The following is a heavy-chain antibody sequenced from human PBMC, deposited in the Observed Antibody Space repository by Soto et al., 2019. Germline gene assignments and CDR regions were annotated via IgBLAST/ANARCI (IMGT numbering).Heavy chain of an antibody. CDR2: ISTSGATR. V-gene: IGHV3-48*02. CDR1: GFTFSTDS. CDR3: ARFFGSGFDY. J-gene: IGHJ4*02. Sequence: EVQLVESGGGLVQPGGSLRLSCVASGFTFSTDSMNWVRQAPGKGLEWVAHISTSGATRYYADSVKGRFTISRDNAKTSLYLQMESLRNEDTAVYYCARFFGSGFDYWGQGTLVTVSS. D-gene: IGHD6-19*01.